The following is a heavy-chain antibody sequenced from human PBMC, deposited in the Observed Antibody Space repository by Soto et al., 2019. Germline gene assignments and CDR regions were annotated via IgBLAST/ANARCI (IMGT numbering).Heavy chain of an antibody. CDR1: GFSFTSAW. D-gene: IGHD5-12*01. J-gene: IGHJ4*02. Sequence: GGSLRLSCAASGFSFTSAWMNWVRQIPGKGLGWVGRIKTNIDGGATDYSAPVKGRFTISRDDSKDTVYLQMNSLKTEDTAVYYCTTGRGGSAYVPGAYWGQGALVTVSS. V-gene: IGHV3-15*07. CDR3: TTGRGGSAYVPGAY. CDR2: IKTNIDGGAT.